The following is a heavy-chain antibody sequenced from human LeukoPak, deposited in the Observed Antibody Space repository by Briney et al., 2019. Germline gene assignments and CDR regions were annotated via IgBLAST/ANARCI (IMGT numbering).Heavy chain of an antibody. CDR2: ISDSFRIT. V-gene: IGHV3-23*01. CDR3: AKRHGDYFDY. CDR1: GFPFSSYA. D-gene: IGHD4-17*01. Sequence: GASLRLSCAASGFPFSSYAMSWVRQPPGKGLECISTISDSFRITDDADSVKGRFTISRDNSKNPLYLQMNTLRAEDTAVYYCAKRHGDYFDYWGQGTLVTVSS. J-gene: IGHJ4*02.